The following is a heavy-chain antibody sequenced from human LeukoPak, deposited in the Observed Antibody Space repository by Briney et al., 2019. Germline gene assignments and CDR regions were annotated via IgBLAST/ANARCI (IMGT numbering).Heavy chain of an antibody. D-gene: IGHD3-9*01. J-gene: IGHJ5*02. Sequence: PSETLSLTCTVSGGSISSGGYYWSWIRQHPGKGLEWIGYIYYSGSTYYNPSLKSRVTISVDTSKNQFSLKLSSVTAADTAVYYCARAPVLEILTGYLDPWGQGTLVTVSS. V-gene: IGHV4-31*03. CDR2: IYYSGST. CDR3: ARAPVLEILTGYLDP. CDR1: GGSISSGGYY.